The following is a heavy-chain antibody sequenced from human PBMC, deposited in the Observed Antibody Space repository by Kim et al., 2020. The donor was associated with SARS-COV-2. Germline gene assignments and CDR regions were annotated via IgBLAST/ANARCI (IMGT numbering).Heavy chain of an antibody. V-gene: IGHV3-23*01. CDR3: ASSRAAAAFFDY. CDR2: ISGSGGST. D-gene: IGHD6-13*01. J-gene: IGHJ4*02. Sequence: GGSLRLSCAASGFTFSSYTMSWVRQAPGKGLEWVSAISGSGGSTYYADSVKGRFTISRDNSKNTLYLQMNSLRAEDTAVYYCASSRAAAAFFDYWGQGTLVTVSS. CDR1: GFTFSSYT.